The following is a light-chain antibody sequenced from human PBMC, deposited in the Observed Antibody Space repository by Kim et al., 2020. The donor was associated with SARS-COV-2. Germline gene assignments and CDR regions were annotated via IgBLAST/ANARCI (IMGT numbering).Light chain of an antibody. V-gene: IGKV3-20*01. J-gene: IGKJ2*01. Sequence: DIVLTQSPGTLSLSPGERATLSCRASQTVRSNFLAWYQQKPGQAPRLLIYGVSTRATGIPDKFSGSGSGTDFTLTISRLEPEDFAVYYCQQYDNSPKYTFGQGTKLEI. CDR1: QTVRSNF. CDR2: GVS. CDR3: QQYDNSPKYT.